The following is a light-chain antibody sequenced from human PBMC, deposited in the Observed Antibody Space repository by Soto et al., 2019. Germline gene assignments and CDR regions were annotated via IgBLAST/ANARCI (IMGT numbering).Light chain of an antibody. CDR2: GAS. CDR3: QQYNHWPPIT. J-gene: IGKJ5*01. Sequence: EMVLTQSPGTLSLSPGDRATLSCRASQSVTSDYLAWYQQKPGQAPRLLIYGASTRATNVSARFSGSGSGTEFTLTISSLQSEDFALYYCQQYNHWPPITFGPGTRLEIK. V-gene: IGKV3-15*01. CDR1: QSVTSD.